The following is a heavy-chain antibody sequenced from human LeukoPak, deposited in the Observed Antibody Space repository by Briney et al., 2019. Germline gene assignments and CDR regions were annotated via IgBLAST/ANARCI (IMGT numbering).Heavy chain of an antibody. J-gene: IGHJ4*02. Sequence: SGPTLVNPTQTLTLTCTFSGFSLSTSGMRVSWIRQPPGKALEWLARIDWGDDKFYSTSLETRLTISKDTSKNQVVLTMTNMDPVDTATYYCARNGYSGYDFAHWGQGTLVTVSS. CDR3: ARNGYSGYDFAH. CDR2: IDWGDDK. CDR1: GFSLSTSGMR. V-gene: IGHV2-70*04. D-gene: IGHD5-12*01.